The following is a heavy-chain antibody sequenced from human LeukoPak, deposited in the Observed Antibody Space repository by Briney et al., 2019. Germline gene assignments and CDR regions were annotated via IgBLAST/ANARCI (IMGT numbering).Heavy chain of an antibody. CDR1: GYSISSGYY. Sequence: PSETLSLTCGVSGYSISSGYYWGWIRQPPGKGLEWIGTIYHNGGTFYNSSLKSRVTVSVDTPKNQFSLKVNSVTAADTAVYYCARPSGSTGLDYWGQGTLVTVSS. CDR2: IYHNGGT. J-gene: IGHJ4*02. V-gene: IGHV4-38-2*01. D-gene: IGHD2-15*01. CDR3: ARPSGSTGLDY.